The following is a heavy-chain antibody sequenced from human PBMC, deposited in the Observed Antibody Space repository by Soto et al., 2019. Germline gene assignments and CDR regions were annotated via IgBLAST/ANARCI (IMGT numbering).Heavy chain of an antibody. V-gene: IGHV1-3*01. CDR3: ASQATGYCSSTSCPVYFDY. CDR2: INAGNGNT. Sequence: GASVKVSCKASGYTFTSYAMHWVRQAPGQRLEWMGWINAGNGNTKYSQKFQGRVTITRDTSASTAYMELSSLRSEDTAVYYCASQATGYCSSTSCPVYFDYWRQGTLVTVSS. J-gene: IGHJ4*02. CDR1: GYTFTSYA. D-gene: IGHD2-2*01.